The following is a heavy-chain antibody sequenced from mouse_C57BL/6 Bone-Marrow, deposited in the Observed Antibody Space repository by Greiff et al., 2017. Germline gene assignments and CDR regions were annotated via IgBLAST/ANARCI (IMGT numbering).Heavy chain of an antibody. CDR3: ARWGYGRREFDY. CDR1: GFTFSSYG. Sequence: DVQLVESGGDLVKPGGSLKLSCAASGFTFSSYGMSWVRQTPDQRLEWVATISSGGSYTYYPDSVKGRFTISRDNAKNTLYLQMSSLKSEDTAMYYCARWGYGRREFDYWGQGTTLTVSS. V-gene: IGHV5-6*01. J-gene: IGHJ2*01. D-gene: IGHD1-1*01. CDR2: ISSGGSYT.